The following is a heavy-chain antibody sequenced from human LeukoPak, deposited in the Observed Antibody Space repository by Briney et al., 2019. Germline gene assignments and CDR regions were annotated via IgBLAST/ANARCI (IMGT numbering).Heavy chain of an antibody. CDR1: GFTFSDYS. CDR2: ISSSSTYI. J-gene: IGHJ4*02. Sequence: GGPLRLSCAASGFTFSDYSMNWVRQAPGKGLEWVSSISSSSTYIYYADSVKGRYTISRDNAKNSLYLQMNSLRAEDTAVYYCARVAYYASSGPPDYWGQGTLVTVSS. CDR3: ARVAYYASSGPPDY. V-gene: IGHV3-21*01. D-gene: IGHD3-22*01.